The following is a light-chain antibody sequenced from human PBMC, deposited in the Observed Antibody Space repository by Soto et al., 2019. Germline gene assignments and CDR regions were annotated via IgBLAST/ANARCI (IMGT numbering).Light chain of an antibody. CDR2: RNN. CDR1: SSNIGSNY. CDR3: CSYAGSYEV. J-gene: IGLJ1*01. V-gene: IGLV1-47*01. Sequence: QPVLTQPPSASGTPGQRVTISCSGSSSNIGSNYVYWYQQLPGTAPKLLIYRNNQRPSGVPDRFSGSKSGTSASLAISGLQAEDEADYYCCSYAGSYEVFGTGTKLTVL.